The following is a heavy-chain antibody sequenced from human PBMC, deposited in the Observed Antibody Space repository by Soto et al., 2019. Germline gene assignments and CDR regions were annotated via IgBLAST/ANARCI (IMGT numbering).Heavy chain of an antibody. V-gene: IGHV4-59*01. Sequence: SETLSLTCTVSGGSINDFYWSWIRQPPGKGLEWIGYIYYSGSTDYNPSLKGRVTISVDTSKNQFSLELRSVTAADTAVYYCARVGGVAARTFDYWGQGTLVTVSS. CDR2: IYYSGST. D-gene: IGHD6-6*01. J-gene: IGHJ4*02. CDR3: ARVGGVAARTFDY. CDR1: GGSINDFY.